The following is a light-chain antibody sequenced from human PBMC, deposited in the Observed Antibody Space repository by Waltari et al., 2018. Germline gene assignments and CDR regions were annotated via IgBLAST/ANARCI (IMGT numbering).Light chain of an antibody. CDR3: QKYDSLPAT. J-gene: IGKJ1*01. CDR2: GAS. Sequence: EIVFTQSPGPLSFSPGERGPLSCRASQSVSRFLAWYQQKPGQAPRLLIYGASTRATGIPDRFSGSGSGTDFSLTISRLEPEDFAVYYCQKYDSLPATFGQGTKVEIK. CDR1: QSVSRF. V-gene: IGKV3-20*01.